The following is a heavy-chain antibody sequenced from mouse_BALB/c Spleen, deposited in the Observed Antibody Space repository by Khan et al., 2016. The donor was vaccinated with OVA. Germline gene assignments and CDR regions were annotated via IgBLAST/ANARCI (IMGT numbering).Heavy chain of an antibody. CDR2: INPSNGGT. Sequence: QVQLKESGAELVKPGASVKLSCKASGYTFTSYYIYWVKQRPGQGLEWIGEINPSNGGTNFNEKFKDKATLTVDKSSSTTSMQLSSLTSEDSAVYYCTRGGYSSFAYWGQGTLVTVSA. D-gene: IGHD1-3*01. CDR1: GYTFTSYY. CDR3: TRGGYSSFAY. J-gene: IGHJ3*01. V-gene: IGHV1S81*02.